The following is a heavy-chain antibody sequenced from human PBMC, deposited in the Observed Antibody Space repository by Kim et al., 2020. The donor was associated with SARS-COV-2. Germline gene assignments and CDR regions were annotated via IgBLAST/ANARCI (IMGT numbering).Heavy chain of an antibody. J-gene: IGHJ6*02. CDR1: GGSISSSSYY. D-gene: IGHD3-10*01. CDR2: IYYSGST. V-gene: IGHV4-39*07. CDR3: ARGHLMVRGVIVLFYYGMDV. Sequence: SETLSLTCTVSGGSISSSSYYWGWIRQPPGKGLEWIGSIYYSGSTYYTPSLKSRVIISVDTSKNQFSLKLSSVTAADTAVYYCARGHLMVRGVIVLFYYGMDVWGQGTTVTVSS.